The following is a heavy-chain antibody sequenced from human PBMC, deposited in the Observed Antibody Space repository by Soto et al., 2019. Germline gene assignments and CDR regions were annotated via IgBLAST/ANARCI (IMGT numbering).Heavy chain of an antibody. CDR2: INTYNGNS. CDR1: GYTLTNYA. Sequence: QVQLVQSAAEVKKPGASVKVSCKASGYTLTNYAISWVRQAPGQGPEWMGWINTYNGNSNYAQKFQGRVTMTTHTSTNTAYMELRSLTSDDTAVYYCARDCTGGSCFFIYWGQGTLVTVSS. J-gene: IGHJ4*02. CDR3: ARDCTGGSCFFIY. V-gene: IGHV1-18*01. D-gene: IGHD2-15*01.